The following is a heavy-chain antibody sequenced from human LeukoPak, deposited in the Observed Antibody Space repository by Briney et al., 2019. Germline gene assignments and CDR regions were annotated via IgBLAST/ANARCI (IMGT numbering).Heavy chain of an antibody. CDR3: ARGPLNRYSYDSSAYCDL. CDR2: ISTNGGST. D-gene: IGHD3-22*01. V-gene: IGHV3-64*01. J-gene: IGHJ2*01. CDR1: GFTFSTYV. Sequence: PGGSLRLSCAASGFTFSTYVMHWVRQAPGKGLEHVSAISTNGGSTYYANSVKGRFTISRDNSKNTLYLQMGGLRAEDMAVYYCARGPLNRYSYDSSAYCDLWGRGTLVTVSS.